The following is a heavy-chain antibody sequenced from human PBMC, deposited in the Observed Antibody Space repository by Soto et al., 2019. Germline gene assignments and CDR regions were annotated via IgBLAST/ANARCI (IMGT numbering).Heavy chain of an antibody. Sequence: QVQLVQSGAEVKKPGSSVKVSCKASGGTFSSYAISWVRQSPGQGLEWMGGIIPIFGTAHYAQKFQGRVTIAAYASTSTASMELSSLRSEDTAVYYCARDQAAMVTPDAFDSWGQGTMVTVSS. J-gene: IGHJ3*02. V-gene: IGHV1-69*01. D-gene: IGHD5-18*01. CDR3: ARDQAAMVTPDAFDS. CDR2: IIPIFGTA. CDR1: GGTFSSYA.